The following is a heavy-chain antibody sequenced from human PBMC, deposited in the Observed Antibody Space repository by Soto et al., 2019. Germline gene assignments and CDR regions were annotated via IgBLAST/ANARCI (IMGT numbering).Heavy chain of an antibody. CDR1: GFTFSGYN. Sequence: GGSLRLSCAASGFTFSGYNMSWIRQAPGKGLEWVSYITSSGSNTYDAESVKGRFTISRDNSMNTLYLQMNSLSAEDTAVYYCASVVVAECEWLFFYWGQGTLVTVSS. V-gene: IGHV3-11*04. D-gene: IGHD3-3*01. CDR3: ASVVVAECEWLFFY. CDR2: ITSSGSNT. J-gene: IGHJ4*02.